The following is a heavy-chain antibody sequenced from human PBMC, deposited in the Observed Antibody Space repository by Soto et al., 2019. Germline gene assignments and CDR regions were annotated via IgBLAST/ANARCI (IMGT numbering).Heavy chain of an antibody. CDR1: GYTFTGYY. Sequence: GASVKVSCKASGYTFTGYYMHWVRQAPGQGLEWMGWINPNSGGTNYAQKLQGRVTITRDTSISTVYMELSRLRSDDTAVYYCARGGRITMVRGVISRFDPWGQGTLVTVSS. J-gene: IGHJ5*02. V-gene: IGHV1-2*02. CDR3: ARGGRITMVRGVISRFDP. D-gene: IGHD3-10*01. CDR2: INPNSGGT.